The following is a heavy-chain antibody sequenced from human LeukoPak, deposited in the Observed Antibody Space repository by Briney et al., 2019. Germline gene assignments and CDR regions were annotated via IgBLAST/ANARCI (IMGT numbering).Heavy chain of an antibody. CDR1: GGSISSYY. CDR2: IYYSGST. D-gene: IGHD2-15*01. V-gene: IGHV4-59*01. CDR3: ARGLGYCSGGSCPGFPYNWFDP. J-gene: IGHJ5*02. Sequence: SETLSLTCTVSGGSISSYYWSWIRQPPGKGLEWIGYIYYSGSTNYNPSLKSRVTISVDTPKNQFSLKLSSVTAADTAVYYCARGLGYCSGGSCPGFPYNWFDPWGQGTLVTVSS.